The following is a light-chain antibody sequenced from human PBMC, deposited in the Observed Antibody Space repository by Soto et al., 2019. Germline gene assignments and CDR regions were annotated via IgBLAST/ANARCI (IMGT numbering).Light chain of an antibody. V-gene: IGLV3-21*04. J-gene: IGLJ7*01. CDR3: QVWDSSSDHRGAL. CDR1: NIGSKS. CDR2: YDS. Sequence: SYELTQPPSVSVAPGKTARITCGGNNIGSKSVHWYQQKPGQAPVLVIYYDSDRPSGIPERFSGSNSGNTATLTISRVEAGDEADYYCQVWDSSSDHRGALFGGGTQLTVL.